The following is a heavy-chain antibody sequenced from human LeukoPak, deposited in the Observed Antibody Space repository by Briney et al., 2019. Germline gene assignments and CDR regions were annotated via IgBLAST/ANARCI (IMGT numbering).Heavy chain of an antibody. Sequence: PSETLSLTCAVYGGSFSGYYWSWIRQPPGKGLEWIGEINHSGSTNYNPSLKSRVTTSVDTSKNQFSLKLSSVTAADTAVYYCARRGPYDFWSGYYRDAFDIWGKGTMVTVSS. D-gene: IGHD3-3*01. J-gene: IGHJ3*02. CDR3: ARRGPYDFWSGYYRDAFDI. CDR1: GGSFSGYY. CDR2: INHSGST. V-gene: IGHV4-34*01.